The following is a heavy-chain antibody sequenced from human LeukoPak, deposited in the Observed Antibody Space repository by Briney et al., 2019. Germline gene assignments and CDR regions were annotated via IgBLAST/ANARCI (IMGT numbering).Heavy chain of an antibody. Sequence: ASVKVSCKASGYTFTSYDINWVRQATGQGLEWMGWMNPNSGNTGYAQKFQGRVTMTRNTSISTAYMELSSLRSKDTAVYYCARGPSYYDFWSGYYGMDVWGQGTTVTVSS. J-gene: IGHJ6*02. CDR2: MNPNSGNT. CDR1: GYTFTSYD. V-gene: IGHV1-8*01. CDR3: ARGPSYYDFWSGYYGMDV. D-gene: IGHD3-3*01.